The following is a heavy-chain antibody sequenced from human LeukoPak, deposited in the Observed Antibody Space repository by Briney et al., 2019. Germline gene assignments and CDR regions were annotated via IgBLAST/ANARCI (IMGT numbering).Heavy chain of an antibody. CDR3: ANSHDSSSPFEY. CDR2: ISGGGHST. D-gene: IGHD6-6*01. CDR1: GFTFSSYA. V-gene: IGHV3-23*01. Sequence: GGSLGLSCAASGFTFSSYAMSWVRQAPGKGLEWVSGISGGGHSTNYADFVKGRFTISRDNSKNTLYLQMNSLGAEDTAIYYCANSHDSSSPFEYWGQGTQVSVSS. J-gene: IGHJ4*02.